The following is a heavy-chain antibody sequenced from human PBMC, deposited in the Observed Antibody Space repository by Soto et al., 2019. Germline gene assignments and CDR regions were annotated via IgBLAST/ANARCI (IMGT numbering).Heavy chain of an antibody. D-gene: IGHD3-9*01. CDR2: IYPDDSDT. CDR3: ASLAAVLTGYDSFDM. J-gene: IGHJ3*02. CDR1: GYSFTKYW. Sequence: GESLKISCKGSGYSFTKYWIGWVRQMSGKGLEWMGIIYPDDSDTRYSPSFEGQVTMSADKSISTVYLQWSSLKASDTAMYYCASLAAVLTGYDSFDMWGQGTMVTVSS. V-gene: IGHV5-51*01.